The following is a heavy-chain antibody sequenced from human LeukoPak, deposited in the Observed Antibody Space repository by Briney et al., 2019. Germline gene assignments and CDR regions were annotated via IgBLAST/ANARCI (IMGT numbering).Heavy chain of an antibody. V-gene: IGHV1-46*01. CDR2: INPSGSST. CDR1: GYTFTSYY. CDR3: ARDESPSYCSSTSCPHWFDP. D-gene: IGHD2-2*01. J-gene: IGHJ5*02. Sequence: GASVKVSCKASGYTFTSYYMHWVRQAPGQGLEWMGIINPSGSSTSYAQKFQGRVTMTRDTSTSTVYMELSSLRSEDTAVYYCARDESPSYCSSTSCPHWFDPWGQGTLVTVSS.